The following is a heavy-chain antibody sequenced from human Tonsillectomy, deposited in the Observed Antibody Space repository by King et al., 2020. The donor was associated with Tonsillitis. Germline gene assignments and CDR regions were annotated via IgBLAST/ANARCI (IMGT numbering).Heavy chain of an antibody. CDR3: ARRDYGDPLFDY. Sequence: LQLQESGPGLVKPSETLSLTCTVSGDSISSSSYYWGWIRQPPGKGLEWIGSIYYSGSTYYNPSLKSRVTISVDTSKNTFSLKLSSVTAADTAMYYCARRDYGDPLFDYWGQGTLVTVSS. V-gene: IGHV4-39*07. CDR1: GDSISSSSYY. CDR2: IYYSGST. D-gene: IGHD4-17*01. J-gene: IGHJ4*02.